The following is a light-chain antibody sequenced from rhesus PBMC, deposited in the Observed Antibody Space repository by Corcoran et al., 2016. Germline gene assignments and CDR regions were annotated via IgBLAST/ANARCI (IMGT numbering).Light chain of an antibody. J-gene: IGKJ4*01. CDR3: QQHNNSPLT. CDR2: RAS. CDR1: QGISNW. Sequence: DIQMTQSPSSLSASAGDRVTITCRACQGISNWLAWYQQKPGKAPKLLIYRASYLETGVPSRFSGSGSGTDFTLTISSLHPDDIATYYCQQHNNSPLTFGGGTKVEIK. V-gene: IGKV1-69*01.